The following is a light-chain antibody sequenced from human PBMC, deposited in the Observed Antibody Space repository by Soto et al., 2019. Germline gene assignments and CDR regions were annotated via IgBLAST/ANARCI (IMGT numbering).Light chain of an antibody. J-gene: IGKJ1*01. Sequence: DIQVTQSPSSLSASVGDRVTITCRASQSIFNYLNWYQQKPGKAPKLLIYAASSLQSGVPSRFSGGGAGTDFTLTISSLQPEDFATYYCQRSYSSPWTFGLGTKVDIK. V-gene: IGKV1-39*01. CDR3: QRSYSSPWT. CDR2: AAS. CDR1: QSIFNY.